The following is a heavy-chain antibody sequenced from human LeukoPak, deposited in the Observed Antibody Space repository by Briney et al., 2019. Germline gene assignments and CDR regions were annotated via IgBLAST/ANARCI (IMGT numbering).Heavy chain of an antibody. V-gene: IGHV1-2*02. D-gene: IGHD1-1*01. CDR1: GYTFTGYY. CDR3: ARAPPKLVRDFVDY. J-gene: IGHJ4*02. Sequence: ASVKASCKASGYTFTGYYMHWVRQAPGQGLEWMGWINPNSGGTNYAQKFQGRVTMTRDTSISTAYMELSRLRSDDTAVYYCARAPPKLVRDFVDYWGQGTLVTVSS. CDR2: INPNSGGT.